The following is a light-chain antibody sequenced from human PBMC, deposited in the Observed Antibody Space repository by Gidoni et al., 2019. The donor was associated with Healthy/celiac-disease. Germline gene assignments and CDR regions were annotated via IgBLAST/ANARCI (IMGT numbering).Light chain of an antibody. Sequence: ENGLTQSPGTLSLSPGERATLSCRASQSVRSSYLAWYQQKPGQAPRLLIYGASSRATGIPDRFSGSGSGTDFTLTISSLEPEDFAVYYCQQYGSSPLYTFGQGTKLEIK. V-gene: IGKV3-20*01. CDR1: QSVRSSY. CDR2: GAS. CDR3: QQYGSSPLYT. J-gene: IGKJ2*01.